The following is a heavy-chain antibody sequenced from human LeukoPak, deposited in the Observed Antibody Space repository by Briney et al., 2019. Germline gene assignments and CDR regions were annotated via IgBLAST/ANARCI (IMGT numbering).Heavy chain of an antibody. Sequence: GESLKISVKVPGYPFSNYWIAWVPQMPGKGLGWIGIIYPGDSDTRYSPSFQGQVTMSADKSISTAYLQWSSLKASDTAMYYCARRRDYYDSSPNYHDYWGQGTLVTLSS. D-gene: IGHD3-22*01. CDR3: ARRRDYYDSSPNYHDY. CDR2: IYPGDSDT. J-gene: IGHJ4*02. V-gene: IGHV5-51*01. CDR1: GYPFSNYW.